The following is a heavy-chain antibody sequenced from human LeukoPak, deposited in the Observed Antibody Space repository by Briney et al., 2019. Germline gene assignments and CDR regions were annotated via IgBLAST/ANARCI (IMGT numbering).Heavy chain of an antibody. Sequence: SETLSLTCAVYGGSFSGYYWSWIRQPPGKGLEWIGEINHSGSTNYNPSLKSRVTISVDTSKNQFSLKLSYVTAADTAVYYCAREGPESAGNYWGQGTLVTVSS. CDR3: AREGPESAGNY. V-gene: IGHV4-34*01. D-gene: IGHD1-1*01. J-gene: IGHJ4*02. CDR2: INHSGST. CDR1: GGSFSGYY.